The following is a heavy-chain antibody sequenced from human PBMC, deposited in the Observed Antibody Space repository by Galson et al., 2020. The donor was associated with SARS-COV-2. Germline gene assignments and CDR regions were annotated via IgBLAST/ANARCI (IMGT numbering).Heavy chain of an antibody. CDR2: ITHSGDA. V-gene: IGHV4-34*01. CDR1: GESFSPNY. D-gene: IGHD2-15*01. Sequence: SETLSLTCAVFGESFSPNYWNWVRLSPGRGLEWIGEITHSGDASYNPSLKSRVTISIDTSKNQFSLSLRSVTAADTAIYYCARARPSCSGLYYYYHMDVWAKGTTVTVSS. CDR3: ARARPSCSGLYYYYHMDV. J-gene: IGHJ6*03.